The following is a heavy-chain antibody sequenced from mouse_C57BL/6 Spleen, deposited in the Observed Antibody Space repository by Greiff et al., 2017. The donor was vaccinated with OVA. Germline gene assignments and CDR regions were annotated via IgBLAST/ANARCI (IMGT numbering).Heavy chain of an antibody. J-gene: IGHJ2*01. D-gene: IGHD2-5*01. V-gene: IGHV1-26*01. CDR2: INPNNGGT. Sequence: VQLQQSGPELVKPGASVKISCKASGYTFTDYYMNWVKQSHGKSLEWIGDINPNNGGTSYNQKFKGKATLTVDKSSSTDYMELRSLTSEDSAGYYGARLDSNSYYFDYWGQGTTLTVSS. CDR1: GYTFTDYY. CDR3: ARLDSNSYYFDY.